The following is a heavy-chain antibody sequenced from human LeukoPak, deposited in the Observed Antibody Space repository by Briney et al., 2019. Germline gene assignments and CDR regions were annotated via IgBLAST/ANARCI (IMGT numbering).Heavy chain of an antibody. CDR2: FDPEDGET. J-gene: IGHJ4*02. D-gene: IGHD6-19*01. CDR3: ATHSSGWYFMGYFDY. Sequence: SVTVSCKVSGYTLTELSMHWVRQAPGKGLEWMGGFDPEDGETIYAQKFQGRVTMTEDTSTDTAYMELSSLRSEDTAVYYCATHSSGWYFMGYFDYWGQGTLVTVSS. CDR1: GYTLTELS. V-gene: IGHV1-24*01.